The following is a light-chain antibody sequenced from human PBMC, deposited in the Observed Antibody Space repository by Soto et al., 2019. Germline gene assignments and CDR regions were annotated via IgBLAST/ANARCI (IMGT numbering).Light chain of an antibody. CDR1: SGHSSYA. CDR2: PNSDGSH. CDR3: QGEGNGIQV. V-gene: IGLV4-69*01. Sequence: QLVLTQSPSASASLGASGKLTCTLSSGHSSYAIEWHQQQPEHGPRYLMKPNSDGSHRKGDGIPDRFSGSSSGAERYLTISSLNSLGQAAEYCQGEGNGIQVFCGGTKVTVL. J-gene: IGLJ2*01.